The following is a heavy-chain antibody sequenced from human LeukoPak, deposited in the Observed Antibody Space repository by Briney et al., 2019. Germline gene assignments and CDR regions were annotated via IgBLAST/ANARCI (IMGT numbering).Heavy chain of an antibody. D-gene: IGHD3-10*01. CDR1: GYSISSGYY. V-gene: IGHV4-38-2*01. J-gene: IGHJ3*02. CDR3: ARPRQHLVRGGGDALDI. Sequence: SETLSLTCAVSGYSISSGYYWGWIRQPPGKGLEWIGSIYHSGSTYYNPSLKSRVTISVDTSKNQFSLKLSSVTAADTAVYYCARPRQHLVRGGGDALDIWGQGTMVTVSS. CDR2: IYHSGST.